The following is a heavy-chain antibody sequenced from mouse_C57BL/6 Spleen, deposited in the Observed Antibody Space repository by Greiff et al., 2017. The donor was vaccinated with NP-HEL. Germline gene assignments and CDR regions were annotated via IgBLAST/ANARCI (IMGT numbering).Heavy chain of an antibody. CDR1: GYTFTSYW. D-gene: IGHD1-1*01. V-gene: IGHV1-64*01. J-gene: IGHJ2*01. Sequence: VQLQQPGAELVKPGASVKLSCKASGYTFTSYWMHWVKQRPGQGLEWIGMIHPNSGSTNYNEKFKSKATLTVDKSSSTAYMQLSRLTSEYSAVYYCARFGSRLDYWGQGTTLTVSS. CDR2: IHPNSGST. CDR3: ARFGSRLDY.